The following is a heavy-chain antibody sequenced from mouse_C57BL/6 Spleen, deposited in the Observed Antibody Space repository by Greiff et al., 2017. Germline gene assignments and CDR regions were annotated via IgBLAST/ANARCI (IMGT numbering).Heavy chain of an antibody. CDR3: TRAFDGSYDY. D-gene: IGHD2-3*01. CDR2: IDPETGGT. Sequence: QVQLQQSGAELVRPGASVTLSCKASGYTFTDYEMHWVQQTPVHGLEWIGAIDPETGGTAYNQKFKGKAILTADKSSSTAYMELSSLTSEDSAVYYCTRAFDGSYDYWGQGTTLTVSS. CDR1: GYTFTDYE. V-gene: IGHV1-15*01. J-gene: IGHJ2*01.